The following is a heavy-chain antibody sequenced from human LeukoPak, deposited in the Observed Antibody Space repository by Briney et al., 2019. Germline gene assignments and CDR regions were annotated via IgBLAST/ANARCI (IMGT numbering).Heavy chain of an antibody. CDR2: IYSDNT. CDR1: GFTVSSNS. D-gene: IGHD4/OR15-4a*01. Sequence: GGSLRLSCTVSGFTVSSNSMSWVRQAPGKGLEWVSFIYSDNTHYSASVKGRFTISRDNSKNTLYLQMNSLRAEDTAVYYCARRAGAYSHPYDYWGQGTLVTVSS. CDR3: ARRAGAYSHPYDY. V-gene: IGHV3-53*01. J-gene: IGHJ4*02.